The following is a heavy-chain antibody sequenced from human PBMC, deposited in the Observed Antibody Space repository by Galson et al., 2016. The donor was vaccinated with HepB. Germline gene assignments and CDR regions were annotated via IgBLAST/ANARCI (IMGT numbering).Heavy chain of an antibody. Sequence: SVKVSCKVSGDSLTDLSIHWVRQAPGKGLEWMGGFDVEHGETIYAQRFLGRVTMTEDTSTDTAYMELSSLRSDDTAVYYCAIAAIPAAGSYYFDSWGQGTRVTVSS. V-gene: IGHV1-24*01. CDR1: GDSLTDLS. CDR2: FDVEHGET. J-gene: IGHJ4*02. D-gene: IGHD6-13*01. CDR3: AIAAIPAAGSYYFDS.